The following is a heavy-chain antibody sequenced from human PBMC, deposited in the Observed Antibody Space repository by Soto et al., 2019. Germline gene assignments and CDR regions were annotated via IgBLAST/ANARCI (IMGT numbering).Heavy chain of an antibody. Sequence: GESLKISCKGSGYSFTSYWIGWVRQMPGKGLEWMGIIYPGDSDTRYSPSFQGQVTISADKSISTAYLQWSSLKASDTAMYYCARFIMVRGESLPGWFDPWGQGTLVTVSS. J-gene: IGHJ5*02. V-gene: IGHV5-51*01. D-gene: IGHD3-10*01. CDR3: ARFIMVRGESLPGWFDP. CDR1: GYSFTSYW. CDR2: IYPGDSDT.